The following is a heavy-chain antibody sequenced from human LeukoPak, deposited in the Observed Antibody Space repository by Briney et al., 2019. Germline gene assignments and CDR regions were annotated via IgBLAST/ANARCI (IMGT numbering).Heavy chain of an antibody. CDR1: GFTFSNFW. CDR3: ARGAPGDRGFDY. D-gene: IGHD7-27*01. Sequence: QPGGSLRLSWAASGFTFSNFWMHWVRQAPGKWLGWVSHINRDGGSTSYADSVKGRFTITRDNAKNTLYLQMNSLRVEDTAVYYCARGAPGDRGFDYWGQGTLVTVSS. CDR2: INRDGGST. J-gene: IGHJ4*02. V-gene: IGHV3-74*01.